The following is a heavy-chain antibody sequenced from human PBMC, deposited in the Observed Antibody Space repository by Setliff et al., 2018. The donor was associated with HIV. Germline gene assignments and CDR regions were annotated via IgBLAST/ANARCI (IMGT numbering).Heavy chain of an antibody. D-gene: IGHD2-2*01. CDR1: DGSFSGYY. V-gene: IGHV4-34*01. CDR2: IYYSGST. Sequence: SETLSLTCAVYDGSFSGYYWSWIRQHPGKGLEWIGCIYYSGSTYYNPSLKSRVTISVDTSKKQVSLRLTSVTAADTAIYYCARHVVALGIVVLPAGALDFWGPGTLVTVSS. CDR3: ARHVVALGIVVLPAGALDF. J-gene: IGHJ4*02.